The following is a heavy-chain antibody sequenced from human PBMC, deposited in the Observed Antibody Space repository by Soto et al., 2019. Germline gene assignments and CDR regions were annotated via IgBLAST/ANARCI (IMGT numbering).Heavy chain of an antibody. Sequence: ASVKVSCKVSGYTLTELSMHWVRQAPGKGLEWMGGFDPEDGETIYAQKFQGRVTMTEDTSTDTAYMELSSLRSEDTAVYYCATDRRRAGATSVSWFDPWGQGTLVTVSS. CDR3: ATDRRRAGATSVSWFDP. CDR2: FDPEDGET. J-gene: IGHJ5*02. V-gene: IGHV1-24*01. CDR1: GYTLTELS. D-gene: IGHD1-26*01.